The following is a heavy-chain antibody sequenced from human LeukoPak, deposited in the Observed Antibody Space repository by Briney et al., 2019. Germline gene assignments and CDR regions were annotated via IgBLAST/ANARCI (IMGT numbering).Heavy chain of an antibody. CDR3: AKLMASIAVIGNTDY. D-gene: IGHD6-19*01. V-gene: IGHV3-30*18. J-gene: IGHJ4*02. CDR1: GFTFSSYG. CDR2: ISYDGSNK. Sequence: PGRSLRLSCAASGFTFSSYGMHWVRQAPGKGLEWVAVISYDGSNKHYADSLKGRFTISRDNSKNTLYLQMGSLRTEDTAVYYCAKLMASIAVIGNTDYWGQGTLVTVSS.